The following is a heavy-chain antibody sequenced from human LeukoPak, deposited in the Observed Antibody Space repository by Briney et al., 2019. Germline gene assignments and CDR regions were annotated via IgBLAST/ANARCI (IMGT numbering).Heavy chain of an antibody. J-gene: IGHJ4*02. CDR2: IIPILGIA. CDR1: GGTFSSYA. Sequence: GASVKVSCKASGGTFSSYAISWVRQAPGQGLEWMGRIIPILGIANYAQKFQGRVTITADKSTSTAYVELSSLRSEDTAVYYCAYSSGYNVDYWGQGTLVTVSS. CDR3: AYSSGYNVDY. V-gene: IGHV1-69*04. D-gene: IGHD3-22*01.